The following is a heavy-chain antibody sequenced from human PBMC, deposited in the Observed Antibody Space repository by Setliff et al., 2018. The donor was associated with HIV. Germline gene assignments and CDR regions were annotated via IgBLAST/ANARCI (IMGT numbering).Heavy chain of an antibody. CDR3: AREATNYYGMDV. J-gene: IGHJ6*02. CDR1: GFTFSGYW. D-gene: IGHD5-12*01. V-gene: IGHV3-74*01. Sequence: GGSLRLSCAASGFTFSGYWMYWVRQAPGKGLVWVSRINTDGSGTTYADSVKGRFTISRDNAKNTLYLQMNSLSAEDTAVYYCAREATNYYGMDVWGQGTTVTVSS. CDR2: INTDGSGT.